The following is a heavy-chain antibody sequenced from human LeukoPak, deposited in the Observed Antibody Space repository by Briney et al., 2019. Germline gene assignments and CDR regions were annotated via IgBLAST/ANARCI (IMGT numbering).Heavy chain of an antibody. CDR1: GYTFTSYG. CDR2: ISAYNGNT. CDR3: ARGLGELKTYYDILTGQPEPTPFDY. Sequence: ASVKVSCKASGYTFTSYGISWVRQAPGQGLEWMGWISAYNGNTSYAQKLQGRVTMTTDTSTSTAYMELRSLRSDDTAVYYCARGLGELKTYYDILTGQPEPTPFDYWGQGTLVTVSS. V-gene: IGHV1-18*01. J-gene: IGHJ4*02. D-gene: IGHD3-9*01.